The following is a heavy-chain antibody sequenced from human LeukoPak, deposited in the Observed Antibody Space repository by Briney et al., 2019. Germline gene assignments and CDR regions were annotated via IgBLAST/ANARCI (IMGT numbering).Heavy chain of an antibody. CDR1: GGSFSGYY. J-gene: IGHJ3*02. CDR3: ARGFDI. Sequence: SETLSLTCAVYGGSFSGYYWSWIRQPPGKGLEWIGEINHSGSTNYNPSLESRVTISVDTSKNQFSLKLSSVTAADTAVYYCARGFDIWGQGTMVTVSS. V-gene: IGHV4-34*01. CDR2: INHSGST.